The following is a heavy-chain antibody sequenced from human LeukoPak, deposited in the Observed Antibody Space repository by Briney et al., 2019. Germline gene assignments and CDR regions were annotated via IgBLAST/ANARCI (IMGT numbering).Heavy chain of an antibody. V-gene: IGHV3-23*01. J-gene: IGHJ4*02. D-gene: IGHD2-2*01. CDR2: ISGSGGST. CDR1: GCTFSSYA. Sequence: GGSLRLSCAASGCTFSSYAMSWVRQAPGKGLEWVSAISGSGGSTYYADSVKGRFTISRDNSKNTLYLQMNSLRAEDTAVYYCAKELGDIVVVPAASFDYWGQGTLVTVSS. CDR3: AKELGDIVVVPAASFDY.